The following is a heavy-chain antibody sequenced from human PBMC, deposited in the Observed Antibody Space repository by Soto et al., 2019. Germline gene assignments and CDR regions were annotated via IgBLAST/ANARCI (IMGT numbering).Heavy chain of an antibody. J-gene: IGHJ4*02. CDR3: ARDPGAADY. Sequence: EVQLVESGGGLVQPGGSLRLSCAASGFTVSTKYMSWVRQAPGKGLEWVSVIYSGGSTFYADSVRGRFTISRDNSKNSVILQMNSLRAEDTAVYYCARDPGAADYWGQGTLVTVSS. CDR2: IYSGGST. D-gene: IGHD7-27*01. CDR1: GFTVSTKY. V-gene: IGHV3-66*01.